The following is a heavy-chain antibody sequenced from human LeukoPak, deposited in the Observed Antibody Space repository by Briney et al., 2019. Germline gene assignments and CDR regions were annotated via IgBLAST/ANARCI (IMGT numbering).Heavy chain of an antibody. J-gene: IGHJ3*02. CDR3: ARASITMIVVVSSGIHAFDI. D-gene: IGHD3-22*01. CDR2: IKQDGSEK. Sequence: GGSLRLSCAASGFTFSSYWMNWVRQAPGKGLEWVANIKQDGSEKYYVDSVKGRFTISRDNAKNSLYLQMNSLRAEDTAVYYCARASITMIVVVSSGIHAFDIWGQGTMVTVSS. CDR1: GFTFSSYW. V-gene: IGHV3-7*04.